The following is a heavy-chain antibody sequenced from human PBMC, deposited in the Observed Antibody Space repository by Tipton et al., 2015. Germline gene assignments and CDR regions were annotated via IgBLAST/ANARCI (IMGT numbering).Heavy chain of an antibody. V-gene: IGHV3-21*01. D-gene: IGHD6-6*01. CDR2: ISGGSSDR. Sequence: SLRLSCAASGFTFSHYIMNWVRQAPGKGLEWVSSISGGSSDRYYADSVKGRFFISRDNAKNSLYLQMDSLGAEDTAMYYCPRVGVAARPGETYYYGMDVWGQGTTVTVSS. J-gene: IGHJ6*02. CDR1: GFTFSHYI. CDR3: PRVGVAARPGETYYYGMDV.